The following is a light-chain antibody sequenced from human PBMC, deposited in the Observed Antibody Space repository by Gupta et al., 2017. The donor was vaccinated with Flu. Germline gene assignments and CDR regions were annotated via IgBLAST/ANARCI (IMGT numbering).Light chain of an antibody. V-gene: IGLV1-40*01. CDR2: ANN. CDR1: RSSIGAGYD. Sequence: QSVLTQPPSVSGAPGQRVSISCTGSRSSIGAGYDVHLYQQFPGTPPKRLIYANNNRPSGVPDRFSASKSGTSASLTIAGLQAEDEALYYCQSFDISLTAWVFGGGTRLTVL. CDR3: QSFDISLTAWV. J-gene: IGLJ3*02.